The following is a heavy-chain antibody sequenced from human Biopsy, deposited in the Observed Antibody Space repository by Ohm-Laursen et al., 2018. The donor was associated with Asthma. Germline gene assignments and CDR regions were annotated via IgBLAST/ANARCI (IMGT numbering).Heavy chain of an antibody. Sequence: TLSLTCVVSGDSINSGGFSWKWIRQPPGKGLEWIAYLFHSGATYYNPSLKSRVTISVDRSKRQFSLKVNSVTAADTAVYYCARMITMIQAANYYSYAMDVWGQGTTVTVSS. CDR3: ARMITMIQAANYYSYAMDV. CDR1: GDSINSGGFS. V-gene: IGHV4-30-2*01. D-gene: IGHD3-22*01. J-gene: IGHJ6*02. CDR2: LFHSGAT.